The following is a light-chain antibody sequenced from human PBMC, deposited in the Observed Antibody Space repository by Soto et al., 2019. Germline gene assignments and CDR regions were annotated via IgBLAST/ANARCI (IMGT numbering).Light chain of an antibody. Sequence: EIVLTQSPGTLSFSPGERATLSCRASQSVSSSYLAWYQQKPGQAPRLLIYGASSRATGIPDRFSGSGSGTDFTLTISRLEPEDFAVYYCQRYGSSTFFGGGTKVEIK. CDR2: GAS. V-gene: IGKV3-20*01. J-gene: IGKJ4*01. CDR3: QRYGSSTF. CDR1: QSVSSSY.